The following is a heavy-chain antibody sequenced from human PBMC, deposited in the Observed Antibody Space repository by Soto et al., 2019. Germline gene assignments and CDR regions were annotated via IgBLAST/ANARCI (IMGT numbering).Heavy chain of an antibody. D-gene: IGHD2-2*01. V-gene: IGHV1-69*01. Sequence: QVSCEASGYTLTSYGSYWVRQAPEQGLEWMGGIIPIFGTANYAQKFQGRVTITADESTSTAYMELSSLRSEDTAVYYCAREGRKDIVVAGPQFDPWGQGTLVT. J-gene: IGHJ5*02. CDR2: IIPIFGTA. CDR3: AREGRKDIVVAGPQFDP. CDR1: GYTLTSYG.